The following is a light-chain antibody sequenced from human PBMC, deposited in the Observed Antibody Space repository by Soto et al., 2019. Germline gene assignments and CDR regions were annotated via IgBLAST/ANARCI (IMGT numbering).Light chain of an antibody. CDR3: LQYGSPCT. CDR2: GAS. V-gene: IGKV3-20*01. Sequence: EIVLTQSPGTLSLSPGERATLSCRASQSVSSSYLAWYQQKPGQAPRLLIYGASSRATGIPDRFSGSGSGTDFTLTISRREAVDFAVYYCLQYGSPCTFGQGTKLEIK. J-gene: IGKJ2*02. CDR1: QSVSSSY.